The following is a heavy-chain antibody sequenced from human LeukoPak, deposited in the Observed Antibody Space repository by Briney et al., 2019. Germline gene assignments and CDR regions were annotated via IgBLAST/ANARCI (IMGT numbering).Heavy chain of an antibody. CDR3: ARDYGDYGMDV. V-gene: IGHV3-33*01. D-gene: IGHD4-17*01. J-gene: IGHJ6*02. CDR2: IWYDGSNK. CDR1: GSTFSSYG. Sequence: PGRSLRLSCAASGSTFSSYGMHWVRQAPGKGLEWVAVIWYDGSNKYYADSVKGRFTISRDNSKNTLYLQMNSLRAEDTAVYYCARDYGDYGMDVWGQGTTVTVSS.